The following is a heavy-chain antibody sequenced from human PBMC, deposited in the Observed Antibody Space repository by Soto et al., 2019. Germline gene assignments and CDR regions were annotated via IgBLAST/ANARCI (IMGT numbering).Heavy chain of an antibody. D-gene: IGHD4-4*01. J-gene: IGHJ3*02. Sequence: GASVKVSCKASGYTFTSYDINWVRQATGQGLEWVGWMNPNSGNTGYAQKFQGRVTMTRNTSISTAYMELSSLRSEDTAVYYCATAYSGSFNDAFDIWGQGTMVTVSS. CDR2: MNPNSGNT. CDR1: GYTFTSYD. V-gene: IGHV1-8*01. CDR3: ATAYSGSFNDAFDI.